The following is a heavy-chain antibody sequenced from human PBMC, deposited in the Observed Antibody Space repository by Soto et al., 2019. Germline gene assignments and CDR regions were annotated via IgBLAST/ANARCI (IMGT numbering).Heavy chain of an antibody. D-gene: IGHD1-26*01. Sequence: PSETLSLTCTVSGGSVSSGSYYWSWIRQPPGKGLEWIGYIYYSGSTNYNPSPKGRVTISVDTPKNQFSLKLSSVTAADTAVYYCASHLVGATNPHLDYWGQGTLVTVSS. CDR1: GGSVSSGSYY. V-gene: IGHV4-61*01. J-gene: IGHJ4*02. CDR3: ASHLVGATNPHLDY. CDR2: IYYSGST.